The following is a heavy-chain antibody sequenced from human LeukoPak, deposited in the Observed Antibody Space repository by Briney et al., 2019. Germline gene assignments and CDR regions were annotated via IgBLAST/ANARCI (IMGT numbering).Heavy chain of an antibody. CDR3: AKDVDHYYDSSGYLPVY. Sequence: PGGSLRLSCAASGFTFSSYGMHWVRQAPGKGLEWVAFIRYDGSNKYYADSVKGRFTISRDNSKNTLYLQMNSLRAEDTAVYYCAKDVDHYYDSSGYLPVYWGQGTLVTVSS. V-gene: IGHV3-30*02. CDR2: IRYDGSNK. CDR1: GFTFSSYG. D-gene: IGHD3-22*01. J-gene: IGHJ4*02.